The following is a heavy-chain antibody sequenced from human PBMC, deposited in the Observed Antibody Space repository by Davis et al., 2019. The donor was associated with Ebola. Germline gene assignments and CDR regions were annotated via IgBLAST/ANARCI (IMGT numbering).Heavy chain of an antibody. CDR1: GFTFSSYA. CDR2: ISGSGGST. J-gene: IGHJ6*02. D-gene: IGHD3-22*01. Sequence: GESLKISCAASGFTFSSYAMSWVRQAPGKGLEWVSAISGSGGSTYYADSVKGRFTISRDNSKNTLYLQMNSLRAEDTAVYYCAKEENYYDSSGYSNYFDVWGQGTTVTVSS. CDR3: AKEENYYDSSGYSNYFDV. V-gene: IGHV3-23*01.